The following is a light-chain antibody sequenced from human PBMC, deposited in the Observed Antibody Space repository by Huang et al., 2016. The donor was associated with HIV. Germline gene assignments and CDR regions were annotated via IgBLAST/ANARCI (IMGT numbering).Light chain of an antibody. Sequence: DIQMTQSPSSLSASVGDRVTITCRASQSISSYLNWYQQKPGKAPKVLFYAASSLNSGATPRFRGRGSGGDVTLTISCLQPEEYAAYYCQQSCSTLRYTFGQGTKLEIK. V-gene: IGKV1-39*01. CDR3: QQSCSTLRYT. CDR1: QSISSY. CDR2: AAS. J-gene: IGKJ2*01.